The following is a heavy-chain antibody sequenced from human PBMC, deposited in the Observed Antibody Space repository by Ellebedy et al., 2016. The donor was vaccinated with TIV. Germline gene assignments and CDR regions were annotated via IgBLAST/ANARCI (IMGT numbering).Heavy chain of an antibody. Sequence: GESLKISCAASGFPFTTYAMNWVRQVPGKGLEWVSGISATGGHTYYADSVKGRFTISRDNSKYTLYLQMNSLRAEDTAAYYCGLVADYWGQGTLVTVSS. CDR3: GLVADY. CDR2: ISATGGHT. J-gene: IGHJ4*02. CDR1: GFPFTTYA. V-gene: IGHV3-23*01. D-gene: IGHD2-15*01.